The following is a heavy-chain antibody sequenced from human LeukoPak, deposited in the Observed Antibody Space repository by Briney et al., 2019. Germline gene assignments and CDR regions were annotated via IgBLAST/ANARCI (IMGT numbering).Heavy chain of an antibody. D-gene: IGHD3-16*02. V-gene: IGHV3-23*01. CDR3: AKDIKITFGGVIVLPYYFDY. CDR1: GFTFSSYA. J-gene: IGHJ4*02. Sequence: GGSLRLSCAASGFTFSSYAMSWVPQAPGKGLEWVSAISGSGGSTYYADSVKGRFTISRDNSKNTLYLQMNSLRAEDTAVYYCAKDIKITFGGVIVLPYYFDYWGQGTLVTASS. CDR2: ISGSGGST.